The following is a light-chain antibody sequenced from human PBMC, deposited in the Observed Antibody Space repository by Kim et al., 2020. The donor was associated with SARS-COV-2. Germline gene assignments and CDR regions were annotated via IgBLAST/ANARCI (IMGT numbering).Light chain of an antibody. CDR3: QQYYSTPPS. Sequence: MAPLECKSRPTVLHNSNNTNSLAGYQQKPGQAPKLLIYWASIRESGVSDRFSGSGSETDFTLTISSLQAEDVAVYYCQQYYSTPPSFGQGTKLEI. V-gene: IGKV4-1*01. J-gene: IGKJ2*03. CDR2: WAS. CDR1: PTVLHNSNNTNS.